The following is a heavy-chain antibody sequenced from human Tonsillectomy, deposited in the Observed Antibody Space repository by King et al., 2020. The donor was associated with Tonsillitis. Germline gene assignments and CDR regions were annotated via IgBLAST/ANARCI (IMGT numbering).Heavy chain of an antibody. Sequence: DVQLVESGGGLVQPGGSLRLSCAASGFTFSTYSMNWVRQAPGKGLEWVSYISSSSSAIYYADSVKGRFTISRANAKTSLYLQMNSLRAEDTAVYYCAREIFVDIVATFGYWGQGPLVTVSS. V-gene: IGHV3-48*04. J-gene: IGHJ4*02. CDR2: ISSSSSAI. CDR3: AREIFVDIVATFGY. CDR1: GFTFSTYS. D-gene: IGHD5-12*01.